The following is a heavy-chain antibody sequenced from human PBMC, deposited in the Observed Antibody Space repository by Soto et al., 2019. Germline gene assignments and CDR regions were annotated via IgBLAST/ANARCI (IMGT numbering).Heavy chain of an antibody. CDR1: GYRFVDYY. CDR2: LNPKGGES. D-gene: IGHD4-17*01. CDR3: AKDQVYGGNSGYFDY. Sequence: ASVKVSCKASGYRFVDYYIHWVRQAPGQGLEWMGILNPKGGESKYAQKFQGRVTMTMDTSTSTVYMDLRSLTSEDTAVYYCAKDQVYGGNSGYFDYWGQGTLVTVSS. V-gene: IGHV1-46*01. J-gene: IGHJ4*02.